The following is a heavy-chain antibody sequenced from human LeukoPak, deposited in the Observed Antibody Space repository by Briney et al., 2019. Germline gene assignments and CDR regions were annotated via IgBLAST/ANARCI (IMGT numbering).Heavy chain of an antibody. CDR3: ARVQRGYSYNPLGYYYYYMDV. V-gene: IGHV3-7*01. CDR2: IKQDGSEK. J-gene: IGHJ6*03. D-gene: IGHD5-18*01. CDR1: GFTFISYW. Sequence: PGGSLRLSCAASGFTFISYWLTWVRQAPGKGLERVANIKQDGSEKYYVGSVKGRFTISRDNAKNPLYLQMNSLRAEDTAVYYCARVQRGYSYNPLGYYYYYMDVWGKGTTVTVSS.